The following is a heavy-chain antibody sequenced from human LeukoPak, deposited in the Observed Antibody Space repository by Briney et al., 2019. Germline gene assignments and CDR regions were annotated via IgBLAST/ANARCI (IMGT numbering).Heavy chain of an antibody. Sequence: KLWGSLRLSCAASGFTFSDYYMSWIRQAPGKGLEWVSYISSSGSTIYYADSVKGRFTISRDNAKNSLYLQMNSLRAEDTAVYYRARGGGVQLWLTYYFDYWGQGTLVTVSS. D-gene: IGHD5-18*01. CDR2: ISSSGSTI. CDR1: GFTFSDYY. V-gene: IGHV3-11*01. CDR3: ARGGGVQLWLTYYFDY. J-gene: IGHJ4*02.